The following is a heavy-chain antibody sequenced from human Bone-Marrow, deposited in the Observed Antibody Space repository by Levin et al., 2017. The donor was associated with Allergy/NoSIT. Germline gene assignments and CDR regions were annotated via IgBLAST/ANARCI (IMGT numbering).Heavy chain of an antibody. D-gene: IGHD1-26*01. CDR1: GYSFTSDA. CDR3: AVGAASKLRH. CDR2: INTNTGNP. V-gene: IGHV7-4-1*02. J-gene: IGHJ4*02. Sequence: ASVKVSCKASGYSFTSDAMNWVRQAPGQGPEWMGWINTNTGNPTYVQGFTGRFVFSLDTSVSTAYLQISSLKSEDTALYYCAVGAASKLRHWGQGTLVTVSS.